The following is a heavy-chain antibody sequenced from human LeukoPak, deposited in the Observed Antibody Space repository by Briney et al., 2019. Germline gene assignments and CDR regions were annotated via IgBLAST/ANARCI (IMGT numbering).Heavy chain of an antibody. Sequence: GGSLRLSCAASGFSVNSNYMSWVRQAPGKGLEWVSVIYSSGSTYYADSVKGRFTISRDNSKNTLHLQMNTLRAEDTAVYYCASRIATAGSVDYWGQGTQVTVSS. J-gene: IGHJ4*02. CDR1: GFSVNSNY. D-gene: IGHD6-13*01. CDR3: ASRIATAGSVDY. V-gene: IGHV3-53*01. CDR2: IYSSGST.